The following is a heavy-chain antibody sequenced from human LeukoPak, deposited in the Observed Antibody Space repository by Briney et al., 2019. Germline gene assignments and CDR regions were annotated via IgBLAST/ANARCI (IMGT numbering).Heavy chain of an antibody. CDR1: GFTFRSFA. CDR2: ISDGGVST. D-gene: IGHD2-21*02. V-gene: IGHV3-23*01. CDR3: AKDDAGPWCNPGDCYEGDAFDV. Sequence: GGSLRLSCAASGFTFRSFAMVWVRQAPGKGLEWVSAISDGGVSTYYADSVKGRFTISRDNSKNTLFLQMNSLRVEDTAVYYCAKDDAGPWCNPGDCYEGDAFDVWGQGTMVTVSS. J-gene: IGHJ3*01.